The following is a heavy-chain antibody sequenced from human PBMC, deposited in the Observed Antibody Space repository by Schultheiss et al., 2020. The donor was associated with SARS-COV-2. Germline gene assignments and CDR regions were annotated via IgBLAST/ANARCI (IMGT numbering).Heavy chain of an antibody. CDR1: GGSMSTYH. Sequence: SETLSLTCTVSGGSMSTYHWSWIRQPPGKGLEWIGEINHSGSTNYNPSLKSRVTISVDTSKTQISLKLTSVTAADTAVYYCARDCGSVACPYGMDLWGQGTTVTVSS. J-gene: IGHJ6*02. CDR3: ARDCGSVACPYGMDL. V-gene: IGHV4-34*01. CDR2: INHSGST. D-gene: IGHD2-21*01.